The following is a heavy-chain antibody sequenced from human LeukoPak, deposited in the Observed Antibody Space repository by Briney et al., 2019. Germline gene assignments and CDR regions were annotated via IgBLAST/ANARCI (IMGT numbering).Heavy chain of an antibody. V-gene: IGHV1-69*05. CDR1: GGTFISYA. J-gene: IGHJ5*02. D-gene: IGHD2-15*01. CDR2: IIPIFGTA. CDR3: ARGGIYCSGGSCYSESWFDP. Sequence: ASVKVSCKASGGTFISYAISWVRQAPGQGLEWMGRIIPIFGTANYAQKFQGRVTITTDESTSTAYMELSSLRSEDTAVYYCARGGIYCSGGSCYSESWFDPWGQGTLVTVSS.